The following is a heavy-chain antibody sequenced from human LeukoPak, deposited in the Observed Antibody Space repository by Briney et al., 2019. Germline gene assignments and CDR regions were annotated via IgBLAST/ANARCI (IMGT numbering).Heavy chain of an antibody. Sequence: PGGSLRLSCAASGFTFSSYGMHWVRQAPGKGLEWVAVISYDGSNKYYADSVKGRFTISRDNSKNTLYLQMNSLRAEDTAVYYCSNNDRSHWGQGTLVTVSS. CDR3: SNNDRSH. D-gene: IGHD1-14*01. CDR1: GFTFSSYG. CDR2: ISYDGSNK. V-gene: IGHV3-30*18. J-gene: IGHJ4*02.